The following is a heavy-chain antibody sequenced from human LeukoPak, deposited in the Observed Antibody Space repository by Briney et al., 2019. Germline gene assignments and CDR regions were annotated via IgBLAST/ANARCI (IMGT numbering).Heavy chain of an antibody. CDR2: IDWDDDK. CDR1: GFSLSTSGMC. CDR3: ARMRLPAATTGFLFDY. V-gene: IGHV2-70*11. J-gene: IGHJ4*02. Sequence: SGPALVKPTQTLTLTCTFSGFSLSTSGMCVSWIRQPPGKALEWLARIDWDDDKYYSTSLKTRLTISKDTSKNQVVLTMTNMDPVDTATYYCARMRLPAATTGFLFDYWGQGTLVTVSS. D-gene: IGHD2-2*01.